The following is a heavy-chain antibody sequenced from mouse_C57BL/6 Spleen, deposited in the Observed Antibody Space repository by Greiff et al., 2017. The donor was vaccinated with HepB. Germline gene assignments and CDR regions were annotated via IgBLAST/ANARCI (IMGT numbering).Heavy chain of an antibody. CDR2: ISYSGST. V-gene: IGHV3-1*01. CDR3: ARGGVYDNDGGFDY. J-gene: IGHJ2*01. CDR1: GYSITSGYD. D-gene: IGHD2-4*01. Sequence: EVKLQESGPGMVKPSQSLSLTCTVTGYSITSGYDWHWIRHFPGNKLEWMGYISYSGSTNYNPSLKSRISITHDTSKNHFFLKLNSVTTENTATYYCARGGVYDNDGGFDYWGQGTTLTVSS.